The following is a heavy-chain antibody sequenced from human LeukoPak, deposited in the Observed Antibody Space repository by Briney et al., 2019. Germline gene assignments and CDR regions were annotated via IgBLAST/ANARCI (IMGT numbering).Heavy chain of an antibody. CDR3: ARDVPGYYCSGGSCYSGYYYGMDV. CDR2: ISSSVSTI. Sequence: GGSVRLCCAASGFTFSDYYMSWIRQAPGKGLEWVSYISSSVSTIYYADSVKGRFTISRDNAKNSLYLQMNSLRAEDTAVYYCARDVPGYYCSGGSCYSGYYYGMDVWGQGTTVTVSS. J-gene: IGHJ6*02. V-gene: IGHV3-11*04. D-gene: IGHD2-15*01. CDR1: GFTFSDYY.